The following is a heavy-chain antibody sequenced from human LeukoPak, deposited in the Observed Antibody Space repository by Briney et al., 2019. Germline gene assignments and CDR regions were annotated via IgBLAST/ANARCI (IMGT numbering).Heavy chain of an antibody. CDR2: IYYSGST. Sequence: SQTLSHTCTVSGGSISSGDYYWSCIRQPPGKGPEWIGYIYYSGSTFYNPSLKSRVTISADTSKNQFSLKLSSVTAADTAVYYSAIGTSWGFFQYGGQGTLVTVSS. J-gene: IGHJ1*01. CDR3: AIGTSWGFFQY. CDR1: GGSISSGDYY. V-gene: IGHV4-30-4*08. D-gene: IGHD7-27*01.